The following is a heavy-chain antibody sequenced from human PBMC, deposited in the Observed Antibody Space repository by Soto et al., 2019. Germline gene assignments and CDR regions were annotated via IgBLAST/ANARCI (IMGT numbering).Heavy chain of an antibody. V-gene: IGHV3-48*01. D-gene: IGHD6-13*01. J-gene: IGHJ6*03. Sequence: GGSLRLSCAASGFTFSSYSMNWVRQAPGKGLEWVSYISSSSSTIYYADSVKGRFTISRDNAKNSLYLQMNSLRAEDTAVYYCANTQNAYSSSWYEGRYYYYMDVWGKGTTVTVSS. CDR3: ANTQNAYSSSWYEGRYYYYMDV. CDR1: GFTFSSYS. CDR2: ISSSSSTI.